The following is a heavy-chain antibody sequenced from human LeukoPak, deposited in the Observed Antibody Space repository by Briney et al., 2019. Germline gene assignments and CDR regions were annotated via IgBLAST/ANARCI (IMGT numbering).Heavy chain of an antibody. CDR1: GYTFTSYD. J-gene: IGHJ5*02. CDR2: MNPNRGNT. D-gene: IGHD2-2*01. Sequence: GASVKVSCKASGYTFTSYDINWVRQATGQGLEWMGWMNPNRGNTGYAQKFQGRVTMTRNTSISTAYMELSSLRSEDTAVYYCARGGYCSSTSCPFHNWFDPWGQGTLVTVSS. CDR3: ARGGYCSSTSCPFHNWFDP. V-gene: IGHV1-8*01.